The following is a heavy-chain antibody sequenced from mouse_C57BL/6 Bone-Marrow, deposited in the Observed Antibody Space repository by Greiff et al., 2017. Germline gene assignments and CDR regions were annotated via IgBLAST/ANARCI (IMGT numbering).Heavy chain of an antibody. Sequence: VQLQQSGPELVKPGASVKISCKASGYAFSSSWMHWVKQRPGQGLEWIGGIYPGDGDTNYNGKFKGKATLTADKSSSTAYMQLSSLTSEDSAVYYCARDGLRGDYWGQGTSVTVSS. CDR2: IYPGDGDT. J-gene: IGHJ4*01. D-gene: IGHD2-4*01. V-gene: IGHV1-82*01. CDR3: ARDGLRGDY. CDR1: GYAFSSSW.